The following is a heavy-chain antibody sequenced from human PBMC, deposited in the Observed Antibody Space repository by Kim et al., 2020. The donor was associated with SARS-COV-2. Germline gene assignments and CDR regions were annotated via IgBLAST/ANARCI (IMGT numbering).Heavy chain of an antibody. Sequence: SETLSLTCTFSGGSISNTNYFWGWIRQAPGKGLEWIGTIYYSGSTQYNPSLKSRVTISVDTSKNQFSLDLTSVTAADTAVYYCAGSYYYMDVWGKGTTVT. CDR2: IYYSGST. CDR1: GGSISNTNYF. J-gene: IGHJ6*03. V-gene: IGHV4-39*01. CDR3: AGSYYYMDV.